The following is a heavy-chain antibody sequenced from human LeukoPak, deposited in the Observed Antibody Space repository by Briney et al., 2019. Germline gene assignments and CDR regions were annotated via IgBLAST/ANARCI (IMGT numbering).Heavy chain of an antibody. J-gene: IGHJ3*02. Sequence: PGGSLRLSCAASGFTFSSYEMNWVRQAPGKGLEWVSYISSSGSTIYYADSVKGRFTISRDNAKNSLYLQMNSLRAEDTALYYCARCPSGWYDDAFDIWGQGTMVTVSS. CDR1: GFTFSSYE. CDR2: ISSSGSTI. CDR3: ARCPSGWYDDAFDI. V-gene: IGHV3-48*03. D-gene: IGHD6-19*01.